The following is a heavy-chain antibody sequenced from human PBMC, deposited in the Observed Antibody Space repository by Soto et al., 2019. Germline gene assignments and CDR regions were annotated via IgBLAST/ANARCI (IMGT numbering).Heavy chain of an antibody. CDR1: GGSFSGYY. CDR2: INHSGST. V-gene: IGHV4-34*01. Sequence: SETLSLTCAVYGGSFSGYYWSWIRQPPGKGLEWIGEINHSGSTNYNPSLKSRVTISVDTSKNQFSLKLSSVTAADTAVYYCARGRRGLGGRYSGYDTSKIFDYWGQGTLVTVSS. D-gene: IGHD5-12*01. J-gene: IGHJ4*02. CDR3: ARGRRGLGGRYSGYDTSKIFDY.